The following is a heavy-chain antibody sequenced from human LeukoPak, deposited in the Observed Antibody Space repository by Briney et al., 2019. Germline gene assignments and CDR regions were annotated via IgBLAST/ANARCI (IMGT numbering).Heavy chain of an antibody. Sequence: PSETLSLTCTVSGASISSYYWSWVRQPPGKGLEWIGYIYYSGSTNYNPSLKSRVTISVDTSKNQFSLKLSSVTAADTAVYYCARINVFPDPDPYYFDYWGQGTLVTVSS. CDR3: ARINVFPDPDPYYFDY. V-gene: IGHV4-59*08. CDR1: GASISSYY. CDR2: IYYSGST. J-gene: IGHJ4*02. D-gene: IGHD2-21*01.